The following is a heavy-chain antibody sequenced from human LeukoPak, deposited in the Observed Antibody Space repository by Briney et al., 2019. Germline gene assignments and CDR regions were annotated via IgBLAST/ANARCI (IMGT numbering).Heavy chain of an antibody. V-gene: IGHV1-18*01. Sequence: ASVKVSFKASGYTFTSSGIGWVRQAPGQGLEWMGWINVYNGNTNYAQKFQGRVTVTTDTSTTTAYMELTSLRSDDTAVYYCARDWDYRGMDVWGQGTTVTVSS. CDR2: INVYNGNT. J-gene: IGHJ6*02. CDR1: GYTFTSSG. D-gene: IGHD4/OR15-4a*01. CDR3: ARDWDYRGMDV.